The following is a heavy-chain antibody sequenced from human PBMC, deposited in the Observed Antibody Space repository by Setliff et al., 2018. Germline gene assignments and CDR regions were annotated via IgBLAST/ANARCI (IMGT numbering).Heavy chain of an antibody. CDR1: GYTLTNYY. CDR3: AREGVDTRSSTDYRYYMDV. V-gene: IGHV1-69*05. D-gene: IGHD5-18*01. Sequence: SVKVSCKASGYTLTNYYMHWVRQAPGQGLEWMGGTIPLFGTTDYAQKFHGRVTIITDESTSTAYMELSSLTSDDTAVYYCAREGVDTRSSTDYRYYMDVWGKGTTVTVS. J-gene: IGHJ6*03. CDR2: TIPLFGTT.